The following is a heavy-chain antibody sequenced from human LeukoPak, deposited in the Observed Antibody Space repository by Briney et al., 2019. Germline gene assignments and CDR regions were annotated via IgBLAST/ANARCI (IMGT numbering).Heavy chain of an antibody. CDR1: GFTFRSYG. V-gene: IGHV3-30*18. CDR3: AKAPDNSSWYGFDY. CDR2: ISYDGTNK. D-gene: IGHD6-13*01. Sequence: GRSLRLSCAASGFTFRSYGMHWVRQAPGKGLEWVAVISYDGTNKYYVDSVKGRFTISRDNSKNTLYLQMNSLRAEDTAVYYCAKAPDNSSWYGFDYRGQGTLVTVSS. J-gene: IGHJ4*02.